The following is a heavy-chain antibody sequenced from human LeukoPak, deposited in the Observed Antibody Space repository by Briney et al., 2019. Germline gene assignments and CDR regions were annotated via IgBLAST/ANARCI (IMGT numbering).Heavy chain of an antibody. CDR1: GGSISSYY. Sequence: PSETLSLTCTVSGGSISSYYWSWIRQSAGKGLEWIGRIYTSGSTNYNPSLKSRVTMSVDTSKNQFSLKLSSVTAADTAVYYCARTVPTANHYYYYYYMDVWGKGTTVTVSS. CDR2: IYTSGST. CDR3: ARTVPTANHYYYYYYMDV. D-gene: IGHD2-2*01. J-gene: IGHJ6*03. V-gene: IGHV4-4*07.